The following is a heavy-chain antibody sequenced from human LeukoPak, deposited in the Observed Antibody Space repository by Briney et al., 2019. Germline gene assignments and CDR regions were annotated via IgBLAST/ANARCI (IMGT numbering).Heavy chain of an antibody. D-gene: IGHD3-10*01. CDR2: IRYDGSNK. Sequence: GGSLRLSCAASGFTFSSYSMNWVRQAPGKGLEWVAFIRYDGSNKYYADSVKGRFTISRDNSKNTLYLQMNSLRAEDTAVYYCAKDQLWFGELQNYYFDYWGQGTLVTVSS. CDR1: GFTFSSYS. V-gene: IGHV3-30*02. J-gene: IGHJ4*02. CDR3: AKDQLWFGELQNYYFDY.